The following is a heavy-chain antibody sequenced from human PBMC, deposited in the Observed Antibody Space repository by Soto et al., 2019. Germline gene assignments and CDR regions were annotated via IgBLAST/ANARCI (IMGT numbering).Heavy chain of an antibody. D-gene: IGHD3-3*01. Sequence: ASVKVSCKASGYTFTSYAMHWVRQAPGQRLEWMGWINAGNGNTKYSQKFQGRVTITRDTSASTAYTELSSLRSEDTAVYYCATTIFGVVIIDYYYYGMDVWGQGTTVTVSS. V-gene: IGHV1-3*01. CDR3: ATTIFGVVIIDYYYYGMDV. CDR1: GYTFTSYA. J-gene: IGHJ6*02. CDR2: INAGNGNT.